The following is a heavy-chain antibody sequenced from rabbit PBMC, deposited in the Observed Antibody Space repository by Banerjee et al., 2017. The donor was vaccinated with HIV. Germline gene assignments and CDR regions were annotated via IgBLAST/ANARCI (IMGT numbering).Heavy chain of an antibody. CDR1: GFSFSSSYY. J-gene: IGHJ4*01. CDR3: ARSAWSGWGYFNL. V-gene: IGHV1S45*01. Sequence: QEQLVESGGGLVQPEGSLTLTCTASGFSFSSSYYMCWVRQAPGKGLEWIGCIYTGDGNTYYASWAKGRFTISKTSSTTVTLQMTSLTAADTATYFCARSAWSGWGYFNLWGPGTLVTVS. CDR2: IYTGDGNT. D-gene: IGHD4-1*01.